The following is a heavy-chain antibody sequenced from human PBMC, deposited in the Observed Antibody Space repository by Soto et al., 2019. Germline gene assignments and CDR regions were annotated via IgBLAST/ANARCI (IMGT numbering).Heavy chain of an antibody. Sequence: QVQLVESGGGVVQPGRSLRLSCAASGFTFSSYGMHWVRQAPGKGLEWVAVIWYDGSNKYYADSVKGRFTISRDNSKNTLYLQMNSLRAEDTAAYYCARSRDDAHRQGAGFDYWGQGTLVTVSS. CDR3: ARSRDDAHRQGAGFDY. J-gene: IGHJ4*02. CDR1: GFTFSSYG. V-gene: IGHV3-33*01. CDR2: IWYDGSNK. D-gene: IGHD2-2*01.